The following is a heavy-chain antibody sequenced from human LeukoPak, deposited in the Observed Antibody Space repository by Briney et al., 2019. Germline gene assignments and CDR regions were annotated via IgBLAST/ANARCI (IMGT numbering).Heavy chain of an antibody. J-gene: IGHJ4*02. CDR3: ARDRGWQLVEWALDY. Sequence: GGSLRLSCAASGFTFSSYSMDWVRQAPGKGLEWVSSISSSSSYIYYADSVKGRFTISRDNAKNSLYQQMNSLRAEDTAVYYCARDRGWQLVEWALDYWGQGTLVTVSS. CDR1: GFTFSSYS. V-gene: IGHV3-21*01. D-gene: IGHD6-6*01. CDR2: ISSSSSYI.